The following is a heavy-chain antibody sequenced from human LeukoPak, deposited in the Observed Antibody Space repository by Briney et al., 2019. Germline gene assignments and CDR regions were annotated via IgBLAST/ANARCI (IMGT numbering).Heavy chain of an antibody. V-gene: IGHV3-53*01. Sequence: PGGSLRLSCAASGFTVSSNYMSWVRQAPGKGLEWVSVIYSGGSTYYADSVKGRFTISRDNSKNTLYFQMNSLRAEDTAVYYCARDSGYDFGFEYWGQGTLVTVSS. CDR1: GFTVSSNY. J-gene: IGHJ4*02. D-gene: IGHD5-12*01. CDR3: ARDSGYDFGFEY. CDR2: IYSGGST.